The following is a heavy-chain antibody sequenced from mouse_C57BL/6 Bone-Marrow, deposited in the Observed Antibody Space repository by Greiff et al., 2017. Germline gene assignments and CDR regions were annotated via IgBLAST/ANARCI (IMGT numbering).Heavy chain of an antibody. J-gene: IGHJ4*01. Sequence: EVQLVESGGGLVQPGGSLKLSCAASGFTFSDYYMYWVRQTPEKRLEWVAYISNGGGSTYYPDTVKGRFTISRDNAKNTLYLQMSRLKSEDTAMYYCARRYGYPYYYAMDYWGQGTSVTVSS. CDR2: ISNGGGST. D-gene: IGHD2-2*01. V-gene: IGHV5-12*01. CDR3: ARRYGYPYYYAMDY. CDR1: GFTFSDYY.